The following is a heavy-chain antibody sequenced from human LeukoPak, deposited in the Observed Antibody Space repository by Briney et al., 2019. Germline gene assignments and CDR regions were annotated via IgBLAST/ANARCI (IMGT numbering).Heavy chain of an antibody. V-gene: IGHV4-4*07. CDR3: SSGRSTWVGVFDI. D-gene: IGHD3-16*01. J-gene: IGHJ3*02. CDR1: GGSISNYY. Sequence: SETLSLTCSVSGGSISNYYWNWIRQPAGKGLEWIGRIYTGGTTNYNPSLKSRVTISEDKSKNQFFLTLSPVTAVDTAMYYCSSGRSTWVGVFDIWGQGTMVTVSS. CDR2: IYTGGTT.